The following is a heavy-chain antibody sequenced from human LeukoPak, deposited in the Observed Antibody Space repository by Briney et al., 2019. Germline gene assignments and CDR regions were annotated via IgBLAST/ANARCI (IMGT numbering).Heavy chain of an antibody. CDR2: FYSSGST. D-gene: IGHD6-13*01. Sequence: SETLSLTCAVSGVSISSGGYSWSWIRQAPGKGLEWSGYFYSSGSTYYNPSLKSRVTISVDTSKNQFSLKLSSVTAADTAVYYCARDQDLSSSWYNSHWFDPWGQGTLVTVSS. V-gene: IGHV4-30-4*07. CDR1: GVSISSGGYS. J-gene: IGHJ5*02. CDR3: ARDQDLSSSWYNSHWFDP.